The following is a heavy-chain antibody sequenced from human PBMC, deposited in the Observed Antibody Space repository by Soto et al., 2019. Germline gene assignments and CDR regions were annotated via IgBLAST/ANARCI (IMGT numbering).Heavy chain of an antibody. CDR3: ARGMTPPGAPAWYYFDS. D-gene: IGHD2-8*02. CDR2: FSLSGTT. J-gene: IGHJ4*02. CDR1: GASITGSFF. V-gene: IGHV4-4*07. Sequence: SETLSLTCTVSGASITGSFFWSWIRQPAGKGLEWIGRFSLSGTTNYNPSLRGRVTMSADVSKNQFSLRLTSVTAADTALYYCARGMTPPGAPAWYYFDSWGQGTLVTVSS.